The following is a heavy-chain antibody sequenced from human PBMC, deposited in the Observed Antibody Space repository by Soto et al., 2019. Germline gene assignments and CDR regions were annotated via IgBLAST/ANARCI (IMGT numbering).Heavy chain of an antibody. D-gene: IGHD6-13*01. V-gene: IGHV4-34*01. Sequence: KPSETLSLTCAVYGGSFSGYYWSWIRQPPGKGLEWIGEINHSGSTNYNPSLKSRVTISVDTSKNQFSLKLSSVTAADTAVYYCARRTAEGGMDVWGQGNTVTVS. CDR2: INHSGST. CDR1: GGSFSGYY. CDR3: ARRTAEGGMDV. J-gene: IGHJ6*02.